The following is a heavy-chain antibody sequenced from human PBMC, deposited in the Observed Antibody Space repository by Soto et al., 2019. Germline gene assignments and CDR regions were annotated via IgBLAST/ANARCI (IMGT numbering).Heavy chain of an antibody. CDR3: ARAGLYSSSWYSSGNYGMDV. CDR2: IKQDGSEK. CDR1: GFTFSSYW. J-gene: IGHJ6*02. Sequence: GGSLRLSWAGSGFTFSSYWMSWVRQAPGKGLEWVANIKQDGSEKYYVDSVKGRFTISRDNAKNSLYLQMNSLRAEDTAVYYCARAGLYSSSWYSSGNYGMDVSCQVTRV. D-gene: IGHD6-13*01. V-gene: IGHV3-7*03.